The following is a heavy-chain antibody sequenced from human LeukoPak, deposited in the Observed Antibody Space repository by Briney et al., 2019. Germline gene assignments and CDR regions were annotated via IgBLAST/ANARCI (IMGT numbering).Heavy chain of an antibody. V-gene: IGHV3-30*04. CDR1: GFTFSSYA. Sequence: GGSLRLSCAASGFTFSSYAMHWVRQAPGKGLEWVAVISYDGSNKYYADSVKGRFTISRDNSKNTLYLQMNSLRAEDTAVYYCAKTSGVGKALGAFDIWGQGTMVTVSS. CDR2: ISYDGSNK. D-gene: IGHD1-14*01. J-gene: IGHJ3*02. CDR3: AKTSGVGKALGAFDI.